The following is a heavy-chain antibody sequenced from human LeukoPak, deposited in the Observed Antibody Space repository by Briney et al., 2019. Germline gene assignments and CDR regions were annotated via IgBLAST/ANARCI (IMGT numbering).Heavy chain of an antibody. CDR2: ISYDGSNK. D-gene: IGHD5-12*01. J-gene: IGHJ4*02. Sequence: GGSLRLPCAASGFTFTKAWMNWVRQAPGKGLEWVAVISYDGSNKYYADSVKGRFTISRDNSKNTLYLQMNSLRAEDTAVYYCAKDRSPGYSGYENPDYWGQGTLVTVSS. CDR3: AKDRSPGYSGYENPDY. V-gene: IGHV3-30*18. CDR1: GFTFTKAW.